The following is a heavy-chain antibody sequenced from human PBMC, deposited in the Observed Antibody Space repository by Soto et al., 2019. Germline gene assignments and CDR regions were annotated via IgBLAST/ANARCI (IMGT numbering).Heavy chain of an antibody. J-gene: IGHJ4*02. CDR1: GYTFTSYG. V-gene: IGHV1-18*01. D-gene: IGHD1-26*01. Sequence: ASVKVSCKASGYTFTSYGISWVRQAPGQGLEWMGWISAYNANTNYAQKLQGRVTMTTDTSTSTSYMELRSLRSDHTAVYFCARDRLGATGDYWGQGTLVTVSS. CDR2: ISAYNANT. CDR3: ARDRLGATGDY.